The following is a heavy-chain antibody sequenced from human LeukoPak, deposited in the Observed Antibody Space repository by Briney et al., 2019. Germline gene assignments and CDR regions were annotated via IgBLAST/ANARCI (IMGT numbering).Heavy chain of an antibody. Sequence: GESLKISCKASGYSFTSYWIGWVRQMPGKGLEWMGIIDPSDSETRYTPSFQGQVTISVDKSLTTADLQWDSLKASDTAMYYCARQTAMGRSGDYWGQGTLVTVSS. CDR2: IDPSDSET. CDR1: GYSFTSYW. D-gene: IGHD5-18*01. J-gene: IGHJ4*02. CDR3: ARQTAMGRSGDY. V-gene: IGHV5-51*01.